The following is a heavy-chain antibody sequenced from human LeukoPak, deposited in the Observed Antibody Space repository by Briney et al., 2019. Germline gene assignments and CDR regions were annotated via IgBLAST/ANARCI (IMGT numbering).Heavy chain of an antibody. J-gene: IGHJ4*02. V-gene: IGHV4-38-2*02. CDR1: GYSISSAYY. Sequence: SETLSLTCSVSGYSISSAYYWGWIRQPPGKGLEWIGTMYHSGSTNYNPSLKSRVTISVDTSKNQFSLKLSSVTAADTAVYYCARREWELEFDYWGQGTLVTVSS. CDR3: ARREWELEFDY. CDR2: MYHSGST. D-gene: IGHD1-26*01.